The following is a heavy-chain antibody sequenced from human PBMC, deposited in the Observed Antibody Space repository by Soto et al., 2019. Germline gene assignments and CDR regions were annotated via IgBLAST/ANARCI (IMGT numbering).Heavy chain of an antibody. CDR3: AHSKYSRSPFDY. CDR1: GFSLSTSDVG. J-gene: IGHJ4*02. D-gene: IGHD6-6*01. Sequence: SGPTLVNPTQTLTLTCTFSGFSLSTSDVGVGWIRQPPGKALEWLAIIYWDDDKRYSPSLKSRLAITKDTSKNQVVLTVTNLGPVDTATYYCAHSKYSRSPFDYWGQGTLVTVSS. V-gene: IGHV2-5*02. CDR2: IYWDDDK.